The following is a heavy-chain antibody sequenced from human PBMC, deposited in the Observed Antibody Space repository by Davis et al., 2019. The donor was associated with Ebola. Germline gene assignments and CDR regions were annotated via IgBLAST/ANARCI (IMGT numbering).Heavy chain of an antibody. D-gene: IGHD1-1*01. CDR3: ASIYRTGTTRGDY. V-gene: IGHV1-2*02. CDR2: INPNSGGT. Sequence: ASAQVSCKASGYTFTGYYMHWVRQAPGHGLEWMGWINPNSGGTNYAQKFQGRVTMTRDTSTSTAYMELSRLRSDDTAVYYCASIYRTGTTRGDYWGQGTLVTVSS. J-gene: IGHJ4*02. CDR1: GYTFTGYY.